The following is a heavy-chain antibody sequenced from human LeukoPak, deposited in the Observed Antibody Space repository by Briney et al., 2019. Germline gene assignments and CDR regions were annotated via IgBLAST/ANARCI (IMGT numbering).Heavy chain of an antibody. D-gene: IGHD5-12*01. CDR1: GFTFSSYS. CDR2: ISSSSSYI. Sequence: GGSLRLSCAASGFTFSSYSMNWVRQAPGKGLEWVSSISSSSSYIYYADSVKGRFTISRDNAKNSLYLQMNSLRAEDTAVYYCARDLEEVVATMGYWGQGTLVTVSS. V-gene: IGHV3-21*01. CDR3: ARDLEEVVATMGY. J-gene: IGHJ4*02.